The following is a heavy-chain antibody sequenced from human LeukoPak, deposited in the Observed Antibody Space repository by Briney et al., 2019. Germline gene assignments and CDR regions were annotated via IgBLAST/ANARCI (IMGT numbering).Heavy chain of an antibody. V-gene: IGHV3-23*01. CDR3: AKGTGTTFRFRTYSYFYHMDV. D-gene: IGHD1-7*01. J-gene: IGHJ6*03. CDR2: IGATTGNT. CDR1: GFTFSTYA. Sequence: PGGSLRLSCAASGFTFSTYAMGWVRQAPGKGLEWVSTIGATTGNTYYADSVKGRFTISRDNSKNTMWLQMNSLRAEDTAIYYCAKGTGTTFRFRTYSYFYHMDVWGKGTTVTVSS.